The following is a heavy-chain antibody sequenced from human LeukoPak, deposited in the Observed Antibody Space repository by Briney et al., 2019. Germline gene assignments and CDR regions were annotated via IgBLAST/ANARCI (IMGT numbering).Heavy chain of an antibody. V-gene: IGHV3-53*01. CDR3: AKGLRNYYYYGMDV. CDR2: IYGGGNT. CDR1: GFTVSNNY. D-gene: IGHD4-17*01. J-gene: IGHJ6*02. Sequence: GGSLRLSCAASGFTVSNNYMSWVRQAPGKGLEWVSVIYGGGNTYYADSVKGRFTISRDNFKNTVYLQMNSLRAEDTAVYYCAKGLRNYYYYGMDVWGQGTTVTVSS.